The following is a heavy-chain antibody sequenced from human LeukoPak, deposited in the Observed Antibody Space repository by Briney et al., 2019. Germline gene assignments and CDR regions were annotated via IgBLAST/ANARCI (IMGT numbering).Heavy chain of an antibody. V-gene: IGHV3-7*01. CDR3: ARTEITYYYGSGSYYNVFYFGY. CDR1: GFTFSSYW. Sequence: GGSLRLSCAASGFTFSSYWMSWVRQAPGKGLEWVANIKQGGSEKYYVDSVKGRFTISRDNAKNSLYLQMNSLRAEDTAVYYCARTEITYYYGSGSYYNVFYFGYWGQGTLVTVSS. CDR2: IKQGGSEK. D-gene: IGHD3-10*01. J-gene: IGHJ4*02.